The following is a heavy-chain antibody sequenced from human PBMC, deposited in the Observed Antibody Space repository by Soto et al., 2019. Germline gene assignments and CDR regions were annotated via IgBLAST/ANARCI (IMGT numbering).Heavy chain of an antibody. CDR2: ISGSGGGT. Sequence: GGSLRLSCAASGFSFSSYAMSWVRRAPGKGLEWVSAISGSGGGTYYAHPVKGRFTISRDNSINTLYLQMGSLRAEDTAVYYCAKEGYYDSSGPQEVSFDYWGQGTLVTVSS. CDR1: GFSFSSYA. J-gene: IGHJ4*02. V-gene: IGHV3-23*01. CDR3: AKEGYYDSSGPQEVSFDY. D-gene: IGHD3-22*01.